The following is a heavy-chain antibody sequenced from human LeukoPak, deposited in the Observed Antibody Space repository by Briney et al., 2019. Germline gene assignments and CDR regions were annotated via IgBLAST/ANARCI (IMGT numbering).Heavy chain of an antibody. CDR1: GGSISSGGYY. V-gene: IGHV4-31*03. Sequence: PSETLSPTCTVSGGSISSGGYYWSWIRQHPGKGLEWIGYIYYSGSTYYNPSLKSRVTISVDTSKNQFSLKLSSVTAADTAVYYCARSRPPTGDYDSSGSFDYWGQGTLVTVSS. CDR2: IYYSGST. J-gene: IGHJ4*02. D-gene: IGHD3-22*01. CDR3: ARSRPPTGDYDSSGSFDY.